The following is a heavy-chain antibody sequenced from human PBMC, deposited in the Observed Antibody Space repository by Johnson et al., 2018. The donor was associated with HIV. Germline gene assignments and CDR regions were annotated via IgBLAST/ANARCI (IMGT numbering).Heavy chain of an antibody. D-gene: IGHD1-1*01. Sequence: VQLVESGGGLVQPGGSLRLSCAASGFTVSSNYMSWVRQAPGKGLEWVSVISGSGGNTYYADSVKGRFTISRDNSKNTLYLQMNSLRGEDTAVYYCAKGRSSTPWEHAFDIWGQGTMVTVSS. CDR1: GFTVSSNY. CDR3: AKGRSSTPWEHAFDI. J-gene: IGHJ3*02. V-gene: IGHV3-66*02. CDR2: ISGSGGNT.